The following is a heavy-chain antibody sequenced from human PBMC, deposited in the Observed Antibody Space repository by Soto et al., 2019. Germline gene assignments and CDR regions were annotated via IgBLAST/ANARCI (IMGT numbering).Heavy chain of an antibody. V-gene: IGHV6-1*01. Sequence: PSQTLSLTCAISGDSVSTNSVTWNWIRQSPSRGLEWLGRTYYRSKWFNDYAVSVKGRITINPDTSNNQLSLQLNSVTSDDTAVYYCVRLIGNSWLDSWGQGTLVTVSS. CDR2: TYYRSKWFN. D-gene: IGHD2-8*01. CDR3: VRLIGNSWLDS. CDR1: GDSVSTNSVT. J-gene: IGHJ5*01.